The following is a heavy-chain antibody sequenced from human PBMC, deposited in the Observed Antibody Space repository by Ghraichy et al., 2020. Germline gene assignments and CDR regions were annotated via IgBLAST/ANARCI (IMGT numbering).Heavy chain of an antibody. CDR3: AKGFYSGTYPNWFDP. J-gene: IGHJ5*02. CDR2: IAHDGSEK. D-gene: IGHD1-26*01. V-gene: IGHV3-30*04. CDR1: GFTFSSYA. Sequence: GGSLRLSCAASGFTFSSYAMHWVRQTPGKGLEWLAVIAHDGSEKDYSDSVKGRLSISRDNSKNTFYLELNSLRIEDTGVYYCAKGFYSGTYPNWFDPWGQGTQVTVSS.